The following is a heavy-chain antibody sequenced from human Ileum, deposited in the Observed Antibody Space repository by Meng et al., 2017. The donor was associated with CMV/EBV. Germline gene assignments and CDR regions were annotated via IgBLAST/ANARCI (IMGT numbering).Heavy chain of an antibody. CDR3: AKGPGCNSTSYYRLRSHYYYGMDV. CDR1: GGTFSSYA. CDR2: IIPIFGTA. D-gene: IGHD2-2*02. J-gene: IGHJ6*02. V-gene: IGHV1-69*05. Sequence: SVKVSCKASGGTFSSYAISWVRQAPGQGLEWMGGIIPIFGTANYAQKFQGRVTITTDKSTSTACMELSSVRTEDAAVYYCAKGPGCNSTSYYRLRSHYYYGMDVWGQGNTV.